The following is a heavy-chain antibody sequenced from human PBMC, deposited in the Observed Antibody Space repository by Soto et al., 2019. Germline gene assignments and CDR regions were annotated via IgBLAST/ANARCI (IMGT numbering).Heavy chain of an antibody. Sequence: EVQLVESGGGLVQPGGSLRLSCAASGFTFSSYWMHWVRQAPGKGLVWVSRINSDGSSTTYAGSVKGRFTISRDNAKNTRHLQMNSLRAEDTAVYYCARAGWELWGYNWFDPWGQGTLVIVSS. D-gene: IGHD3-16*01. V-gene: IGHV3-74*01. CDR2: INSDGSST. CDR3: ARAGWELWGYNWFDP. CDR1: GFTFSSYW. J-gene: IGHJ5*02.